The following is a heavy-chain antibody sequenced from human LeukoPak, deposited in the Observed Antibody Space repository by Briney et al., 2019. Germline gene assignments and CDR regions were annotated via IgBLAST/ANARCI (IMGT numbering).Heavy chain of an antibody. V-gene: IGHV1-18*01. Sequence: GASVKVSCKASGYTFTSYGISWVRQAPGQGLEWMGWISAYNGNTNYAQKLQGRVTMTTDTSTSTAYMELRSLRSDDTAVYYCARVLVVPAATEIPDAFDIWGQGTMVTVSS. D-gene: IGHD2-2*01. CDR3: ARVLVVPAATEIPDAFDI. J-gene: IGHJ3*02. CDR1: GYTFTSYG. CDR2: ISAYNGNT.